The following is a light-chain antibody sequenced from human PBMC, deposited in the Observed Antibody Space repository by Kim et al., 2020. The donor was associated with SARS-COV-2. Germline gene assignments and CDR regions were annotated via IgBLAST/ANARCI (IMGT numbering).Light chain of an antibody. J-gene: IGKJ2*01. Sequence: LSPGERATVSCRASQSVSSNFLAWYQQKPGRAPRLLIYATSSRASGIPDRFGGSGSGTDFTLTISRVEPEDFAVYYCQQFAGSPYTFGQGTKLEI. V-gene: IGKV3-20*01. CDR2: ATS. CDR3: QQFAGSPYT. CDR1: QSVSSNF.